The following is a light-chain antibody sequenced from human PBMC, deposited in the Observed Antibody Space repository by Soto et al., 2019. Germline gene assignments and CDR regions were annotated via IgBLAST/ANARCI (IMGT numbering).Light chain of an antibody. CDR2: GAS. CDR1: QSVSSN. Sequence: EMVMTQSPATLSVSPGERAILSCRARQSVSSNLAWYQQRPGEAPRLLIYGASTMATGIPARFSGSGSGTQFTLTISSLQSEDFAVYYCQHYNNCPSTFGQGTKVEIK. J-gene: IGKJ1*01. CDR3: QHYNNCPST. V-gene: IGKV3-15*01.